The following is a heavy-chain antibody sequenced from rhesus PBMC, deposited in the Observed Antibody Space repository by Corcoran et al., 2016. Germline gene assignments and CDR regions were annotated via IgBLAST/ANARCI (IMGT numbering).Heavy chain of an antibody. CDR3: ARERPSGRFDV. Sequence: QLQLQESGPGLVKPSETLSLTCAVSGGSISRDYWRWIRQPPGKGLDWIGRISGRGGSNDDNPSLKSRVTISTDTSKNQFSLKLSSVTAADTAVYYCARERPSGRFDVWGPGVLVTVSS. CDR2: ISGRGGSN. J-gene: IGHJ5-1*01. CDR1: GGSISRDY. V-gene: IGHV4-173*01.